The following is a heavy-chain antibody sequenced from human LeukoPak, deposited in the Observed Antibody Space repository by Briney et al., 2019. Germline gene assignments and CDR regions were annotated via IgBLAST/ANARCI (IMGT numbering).Heavy chain of an antibody. D-gene: IGHD2-15*01. Sequence: GASVKVSCKASGYTFTGYYMHWVRQATGQGLEWMGWMNPNSGNTGYAQKFQGRVTMTRNTSISTAYMELSSLRSEDTAVYYCARGRYCSGGSCYSRRSFDYWGQGTLVTVSP. V-gene: IGHV1-8*02. J-gene: IGHJ4*02. CDR2: MNPNSGNT. CDR1: GYTFTGYY. CDR3: ARGRYCSGGSCYSRRSFDY.